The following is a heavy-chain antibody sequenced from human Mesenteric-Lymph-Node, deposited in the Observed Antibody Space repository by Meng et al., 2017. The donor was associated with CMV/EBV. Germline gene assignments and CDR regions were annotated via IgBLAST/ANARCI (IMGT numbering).Heavy chain of an antibody. Sequence: GSLRLSCTVSGGSVSSNYYYWGWIRQPPGQGLEWIGTVYYSGNTYNNPSLESRVTISVDTSKNQFSLKLSSVTAADTAVYHCARTSYRDSSPDNYYYGMDVWGQGTTVTVSS. D-gene: IGHD6-6*01. CDR3: ARTSYRDSSPDNYYYGMDV. V-gene: IGHV4-39*01. CDR2: VYYSGNT. CDR1: GGSVSSNYYY. J-gene: IGHJ6*02.